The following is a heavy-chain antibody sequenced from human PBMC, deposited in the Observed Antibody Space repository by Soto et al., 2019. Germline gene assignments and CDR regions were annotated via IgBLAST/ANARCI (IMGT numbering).Heavy chain of an antibody. Sequence: EVQLVQSGAEVKKPGESLRISCKGSGFSFTSYWINWVRQVPGKGLEWMGRIDPSDSYTDYNPPFEGHVTISADKSISTAYLQWSSLKASDTAMYYCASLYSRPREEWLYGMDVWGQGTTVTVSS. D-gene: IGHD5-12*01. J-gene: IGHJ6*02. CDR3: ASLYSRPREEWLYGMDV. V-gene: IGHV5-10-1*03. CDR1: GFSFTSYW. CDR2: IDPSDSYT.